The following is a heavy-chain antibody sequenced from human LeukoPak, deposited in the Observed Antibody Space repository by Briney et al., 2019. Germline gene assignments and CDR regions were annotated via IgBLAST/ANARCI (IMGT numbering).Heavy chain of an antibody. Sequence: ASVKVSCKASGYTFTGYYMHWVRQAPGQGLEWMGWINPNSGGTNYAQKFQGRVTITADESTSTAYMELSSLRSEDTAVYYCTGGADYWGQGTLVTVSS. J-gene: IGHJ4*02. CDR3: TGGADY. V-gene: IGHV1-2*02. CDR2: INPNSGGT. D-gene: IGHD2-21*01. CDR1: GYTFTGYY.